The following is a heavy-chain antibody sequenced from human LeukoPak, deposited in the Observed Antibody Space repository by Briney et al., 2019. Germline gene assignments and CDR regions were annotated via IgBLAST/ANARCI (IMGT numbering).Heavy chain of an antibody. CDR2: INPNSGGT. D-gene: IGHD2-2*01. J-gene: IGHJ4*02. CDR1: GYTFTGYY. Sequence: ASVKVSCKASGYTFTGYYMHWVRQAPGQGLEWMGWINPNSGGTNYAQKFQGWVTMTRDTSISTAYMELSRLRSDDTAVYYCARQGCSSTSCYFLDYWGQGTLVTVSS. V-gene: IGHV1-2*04. CDR3: ARQGCSSTSCYFLDY.